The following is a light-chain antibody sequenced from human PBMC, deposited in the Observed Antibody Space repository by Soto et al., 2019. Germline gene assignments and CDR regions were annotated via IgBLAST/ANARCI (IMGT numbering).Light chain of an antibody. J-gene: IGKJ5*01. CDR3: QQRSNLPPT. CDR1: QSVSSSY. V-gene: IGKV3D-20*02. Sequence: EIVLTQSPGTLSLSPGERATLSCRASQSVSSSYLAWYQQKPGQAPRLLIYRATGIPDRFSGSGSGTDFTLTISRLEPEDFAVYYCQQRSNLPPTFGQGTRLEIK.